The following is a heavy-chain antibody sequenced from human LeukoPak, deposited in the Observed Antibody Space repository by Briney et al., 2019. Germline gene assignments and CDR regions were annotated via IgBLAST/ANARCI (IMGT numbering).Heavy chain of an antibody. J-gene: IGHJ4*02. V-gene: IGHV3-48*03. CDR2: ISSSGSTI. CDR1: GFTFSSYE. D-gene: IGHD3-16*01. Sequence: GGSLRLSCAASGFTFSSYEMNWVRQAPGKGLEWVSYISSSGSTIYYADSVKGRFTISRDNAKNSLYLQMNSLRAEDTAVYYCAMTLRSEKGGGGNWGQGTLVTVSS. CDR3: AMTLRSEKGGGGN.